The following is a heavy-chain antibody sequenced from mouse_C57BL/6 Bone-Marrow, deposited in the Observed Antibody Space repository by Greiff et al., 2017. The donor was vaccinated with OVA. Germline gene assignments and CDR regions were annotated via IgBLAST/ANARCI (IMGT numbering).Heavy chain of an antibody. CDR3: ARLVYWYFDV. J-gene: IGHJ1*03. CDR1: GYTFTSYW. CDR2: IDPSASYP. Sequence: QVQLQQPGAELVMPGASVKLSCTASGYTFTSYWMHWVKQRPGPGLAWIGEIDPSASYPNYNQKFKGKSTLTVDKASSTAYMQLSSLTSEDAAVYYCARLVYWYFDVWGTGTTVTVSS. D-gene: IGHD1-1*02. V-gene: IGHV1-69*01.